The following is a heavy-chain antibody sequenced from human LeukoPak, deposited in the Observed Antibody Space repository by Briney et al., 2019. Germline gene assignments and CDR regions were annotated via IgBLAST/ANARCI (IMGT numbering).Heavy chain of an antibody. D-gene: IGHD6-13*01. CDR1: GFTFNSSY. J-gene: IGHJ4*02. CDR2: ISYSWSS. V-gene: IGHV4-59*12. Sequence: GSLTLSCAASGFTFNSSYMTWLPQSPGKALDGIGNISYSWSSFLKPSLKRPVPLAVDTSKNQFSLRLSSVTAADTAFYYCARDRGVSGFDYWGQGTLVTVSS. CDR3: ARDRGVSGFDY.